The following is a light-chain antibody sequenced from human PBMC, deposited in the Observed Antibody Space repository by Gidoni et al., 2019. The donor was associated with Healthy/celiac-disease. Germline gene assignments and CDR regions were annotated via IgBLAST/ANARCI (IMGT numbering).Light chain of an antibody. CDR2: AAS. Sequence: DIQMTQSPSSLSASVGDRVTITCRASQSISSDLNWYQQKPGKAPKLLIYAASSLQSGVSSRFSGSGSGTDFTLTISSLQPEDFATYYCQQSYSTPRXXXQGTKLEIK. CDR1: QSISSD. CDR3: QQSYSTPRX. J-gene: IGKJ2*01. V-gene: IGKV1-39*01.